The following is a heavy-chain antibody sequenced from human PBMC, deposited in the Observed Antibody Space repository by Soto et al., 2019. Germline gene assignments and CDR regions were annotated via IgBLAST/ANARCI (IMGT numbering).Heavy chain of an antibody. Sequence: EVQLLESGGGLVQPGGSLRLSCAASGFTFSSYAMSWVRQAPGKGLEWVSAISGSGGSTYYADSVKGRFTISRDNSKNPLYLQMNSLRAEDTAVYYCAKTYYDYVWGSYRYDTGFDSWCQGTMVTVSS. CDR1: GFTFSSYA. D-gene: IGHD3-16*02. CDR3: AKTYYDYVWGSYRYDTGFDS. V-gene: IGHV3-23*01. CDR2: ISGSGGST. J-gene: IGHJ4*02.